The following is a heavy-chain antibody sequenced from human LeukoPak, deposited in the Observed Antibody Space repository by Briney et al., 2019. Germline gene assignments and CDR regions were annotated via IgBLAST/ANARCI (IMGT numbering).Heavy chain of an antibody. D-gene: IGHD3-16*01. CDR3: ALLDRGVVFNE. CDR2: INSDGSST. CDR1: GFTFSNYW. J-gene: IGHJ4*02. Sequence: PGGSLRLSCAASGFTFSNYWMHWVRQAPGKGLVGVSRINSDGSSTNYADSVKGRFTISRDNAKNTLYLEMNSLRAEDTAVYYCALLDRGVVFNEWGQRCLATASS. V-gene: IGHV3-74*01.